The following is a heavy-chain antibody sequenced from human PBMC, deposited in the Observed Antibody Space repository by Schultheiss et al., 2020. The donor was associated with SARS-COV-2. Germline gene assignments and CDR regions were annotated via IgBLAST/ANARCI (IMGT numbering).Heavy chain of an antibody. J-gene: IGHJ4*02. CDR2: INPNSGGT. V-gene: IGHV1-18*01. Sequence: ASVKVSCKASGYTFTSYDINWVRQAPGQGLEWMGWINPNSGGTDYAQKLQGRVTMTTDTSTSTAYMELRSLRSDDTAVYYCARAWSLDFWSALGYWGQGTLVTVSS. D-gene: IGHD3-3*01. CDR1: GYTFTSYD. CDR3: ARAWSLDFWSALGY.